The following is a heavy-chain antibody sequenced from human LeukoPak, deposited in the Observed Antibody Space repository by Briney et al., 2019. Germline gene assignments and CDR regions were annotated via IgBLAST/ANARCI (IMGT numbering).Heavy chain of an antibody. V-gene: IGHV1-69*04. CDR2: IIPILGIA. CDR1: GGTFSSYA. CDR3: ARGGYYDSSGYYRSRWFVP. Sequence: SVKVSCKASGGTFSSYAISWVRQAPGQGLEWMGRIIPILGIANYAQKFQGRVTITADKSTSTAYMELSSLRSEDTAVYYCARGGYYDSSGYYRSRWFVPWGQGTLVTVSS. J-gene: IGHJ5*02. D-gene: IGHD3-22*01.